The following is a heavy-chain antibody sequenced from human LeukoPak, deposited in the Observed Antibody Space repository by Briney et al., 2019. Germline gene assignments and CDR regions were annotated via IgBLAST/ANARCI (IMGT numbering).Heavy chain of an antibody. Sequence: SETLSLTCTVSGGSISSSFYYWGWIRQPPGKGLEWIGSIYYSGSTYNNPSLKSRVTISIDTSKNQFSLNLSSVTAADTAVYYCTRELSGSQDSWGQGTLVTVSS. CDR2: IYYSGST. J-gene: IGHJ4*02. V-gene: IGHV4-39*07. CDR1: GGSISSSFYY. D-gene: IGHD3-22*01. CDR3: TRELSGSQDS.